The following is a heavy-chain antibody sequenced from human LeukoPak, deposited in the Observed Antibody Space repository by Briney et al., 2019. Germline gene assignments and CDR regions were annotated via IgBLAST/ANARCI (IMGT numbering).Heavy chain of an antibody. D-gene: IGHD3-22*01. CDR2: ISYDGPNK. CDR1: GVTFNNYG. V-gene: IGHV3-30*03. J-gene: IGHJ4*02. CDR3: ARSSSGYYNFDY. Sequence: PGGSLRLSCAASGVTFNNYGMHWVRQAPGKGLEWVAVISYDGPNKYYADSVKGRFTISRDNSKNTLYLQMNSLRADDTAVYYCARSSSGYYNFDYWGQGTLVTVSS.